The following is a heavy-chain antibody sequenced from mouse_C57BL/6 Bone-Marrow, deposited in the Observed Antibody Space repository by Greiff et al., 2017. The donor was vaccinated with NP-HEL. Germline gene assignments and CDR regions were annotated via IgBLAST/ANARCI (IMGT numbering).Heavy chain of an antibody. J-gene: IGHJ2*01. CDR3: ARSRDGYYLHFDY. D-gene: IGHD2-3*01. CDR1: GYTFTSYW. CDR2: IYPGSGST. V-gene: IGHV1-55*01. Sequence: QVQLQQPGAELVKPGASVKMSCKASGYTFTSYWITWVKQRPGQGLEWIGDIYPGSGSTNYNEKFKGKATLTADKSSSTAYMELRSLTSEDSAVYFCARSRDGYYLHFDYWGQGTTLTVSS.